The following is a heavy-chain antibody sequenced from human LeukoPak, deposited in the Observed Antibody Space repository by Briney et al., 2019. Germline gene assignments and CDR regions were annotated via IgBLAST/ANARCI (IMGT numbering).Heavy chain of an antibody. CDR1: GYTFTSYD. J-gene: IGHJ4*02. Sequence: ASVKVSCKASGYTFTSYDINWVRQATGQGLEWMGWMNPNSGNTGYAQKFQGRVTITRNTSISTAYMELSSLRSEDTAVYYCAKGRGRGIAAAGLIDYWGQGTLVTVSA. V-gene: IGHV1-8*03. CDR2: MNPNSGNT. CDR3: AKGRGRGIAAAGLIDY. D-gene: IGHD6-13*01.